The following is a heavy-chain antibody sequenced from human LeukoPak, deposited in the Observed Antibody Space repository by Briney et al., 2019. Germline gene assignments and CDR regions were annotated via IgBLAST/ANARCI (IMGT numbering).Heavy chain of an antibody. J-gene: IGHJ4*02. CDR1: GDSISNYY. D-gene: IGHD2-15*01. CDR2: IYYSGST. V-gene: IGHV4-59*01. CDR3: ARETCSGGSCCQFDF. Sequence: SETLSLTCTVSGDSISNYYWSLIRQSPGKGLEWIGYIYYSGSTNYNPSLKSRVTISVDTSKNQFSLKLSSVTAADTAVYYCARETCSGGSCCQFDFWGQGTLVTVSS.